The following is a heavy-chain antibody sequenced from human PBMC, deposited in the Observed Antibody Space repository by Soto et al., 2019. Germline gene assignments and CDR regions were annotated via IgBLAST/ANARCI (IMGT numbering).Heavy chain of an antibody. D-gene: IGHD3-22*01. CDR2: IDPSDSYT. Sequence: GASLKISCKGSGYSFTSYWISWFRQMPGKGPEWTGRIDPSDSYTNYSPSFQGHVTISADKSISTAYLLWSSLKASDTAMYYCAILDKRVYAYSGMEVWGQGTTLT. V-gene: IGHV5-10-1*01. CDR1: GYSFTSYW. CDR3: AILDKRVYAYSGMEV. J-gene: IGHJ6*02.